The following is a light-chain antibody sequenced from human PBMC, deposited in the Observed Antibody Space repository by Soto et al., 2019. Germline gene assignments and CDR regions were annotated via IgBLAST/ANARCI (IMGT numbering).Light chain of an antibody. Sequence: QSVLTQPPSASGTPGQRVTISCSGSSSNIGSNTVNWYQQLPGTAPKLLIYSNNERPSGVPDRFSGSKSGTSASLAISGLQSEDEADYYCAALDDSLHGPVFGGGTQLTVL. CDR2: SNN. CDR3: AALDDSLHGPV. CDR1: SSNIGSNT. V-gene: IGLV1-44*01. J-gene: IGLJ7*01.